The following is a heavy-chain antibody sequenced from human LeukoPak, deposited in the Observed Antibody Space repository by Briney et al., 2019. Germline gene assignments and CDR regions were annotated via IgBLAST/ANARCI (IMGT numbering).Heavy chain of an antibody. D-gene: IGHD3/OR15-3a*01. CDR2: INAGNGNT. J-gene: IGHJ6*02. Sequence: ASVKVSCKASGYTFTSYAMHWVRQAPGQRLEWMGWINAGNGNTKYSQKFHGRVTITRDTSASTAYMELSSLRSEDTAVYYCAREDLDSYYYYGMDVRGQGTTVTVSS. CDR1: GYTFTSYA. CDR3: AREDLDSYYYYGMDV. V-gene: IGHV1-3*01.